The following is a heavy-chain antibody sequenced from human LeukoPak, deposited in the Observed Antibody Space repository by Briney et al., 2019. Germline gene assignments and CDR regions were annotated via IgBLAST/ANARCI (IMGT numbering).Heavy chain of an antibody. V-gene: IGHV3-23*01. CDR3: AERYPYDSSTYAFDY. CDR2: ISGSAART. D-gene: IGHD3-22*01. J-gene: IGHJ4*02. Sequence: GGSLRLSCAASGFTFSAYAVTWVRQAPGKGLEWVSAISGSAARTYYADSVKGRFTISRDNSKNTVYLQMNSLRAEDTAVYYCAERYPYDSSTYAFDYWGQGALVTVSS. CDR1: GFTFSAYA.